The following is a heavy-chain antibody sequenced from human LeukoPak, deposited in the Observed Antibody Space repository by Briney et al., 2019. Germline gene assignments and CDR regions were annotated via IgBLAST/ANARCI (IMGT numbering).Heavy chain of an antibody. J-gene: IGHJ4*02. CDR1: GFTFSSYA. CDR3: ASRSVSGTYYSY. D-gene: IGHD1-26*01. CDR2: ISSNGGST. Sequence: PGGSLRLSCAASGFTFSSYAMHWVRQAPGKGLEYVSAISSNGGSTYYANSVKGRFTISRDNSKNTLYLQMGSLRTEDMAVYYCASRSVSGTYYSYWGQGTLVTVSS. V-gene: IGHV3-64*01.